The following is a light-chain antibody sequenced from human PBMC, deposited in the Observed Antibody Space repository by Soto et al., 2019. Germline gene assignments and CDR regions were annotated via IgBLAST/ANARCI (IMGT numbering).Light chain of an antibody. Sequence: QSVLTQTPSASGTPGQRVTISCSGSSSNIGSNTVNWYQQLPGTAPKLLIYSNNQRPSGVPDRFSGSKSGTSASLAISGLQSEDEADYSCAAWDDSLNGWVFGGVTKLTVL. J-gene: IGLJ3*02. CDR1: SSNIGSNT. V-gene: IGLV1-44*01. CDR2: SNN. CDR3: AAWDDSLNGWV.